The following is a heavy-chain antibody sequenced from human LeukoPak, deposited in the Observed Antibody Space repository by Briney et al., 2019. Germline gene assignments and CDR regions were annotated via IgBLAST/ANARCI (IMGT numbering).Heavy chain of an antibody. Sequence: ALVKVSCKASGYTFTGYYMHWVRQAPGQGLEWMGWINPNSGGTNYAQKFQGRVTMTRDTSISTAYMELSRLRSDDTAVYYCARGLGYCSGGSCSWGQGTLVTVSS. CDR1: GYTFTGYY. CDR2: INPNSGGT. CDR3: ARGLGYCSGGSCS. V-gene: IGHV1-2*02. J-gene: IGHJ4*02. D-gene: IGHD2-15*01.